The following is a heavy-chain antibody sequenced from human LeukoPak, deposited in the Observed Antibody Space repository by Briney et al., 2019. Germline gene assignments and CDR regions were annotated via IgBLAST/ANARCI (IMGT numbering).Heavy chain of an antibody. D-gene: IGHD6-19*01. CDR1: GGSFSGYY. CDR3: TRDGGVAVTPLDFDF. Sequence: SETLSLTCAVYGGSFSGYYWSWIRRPPGKGLEWIGEINHSGSTNYNPSLKSRVTISVDTSKNQFSLKLSSVTAADTAVYYCTRDGGVAVTPLDFDFWGQGILVTVSS. CDR2: INHSGST. V-gene: IGHV4-34*01. J-gene: IGHJ4*02.